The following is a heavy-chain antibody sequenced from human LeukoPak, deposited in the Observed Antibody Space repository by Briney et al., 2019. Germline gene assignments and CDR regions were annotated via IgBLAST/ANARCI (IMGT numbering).Heavy chain of an antibody. J-gene: IGHJ5*02. V-gene: IGHV4-59*01. CDR1: GGSISSYY. CDR3: ARASIAAPLWFDP. CDR2: TYYSGST. D-gene: IGHD6-6*01. Sequence: SETLSLTCTVSGGSISSYYWSWIRQPPGKGLEWIGYTYYSGSTNYNPSLKSRVTISVDTSKNQFSLKLSSVTAADTAVYYCARASIAAPLWFDPWGQGTLVTVSS.